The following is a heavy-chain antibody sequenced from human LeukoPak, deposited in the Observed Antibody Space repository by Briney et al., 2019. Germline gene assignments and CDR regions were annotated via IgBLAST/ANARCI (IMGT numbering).Heavy chain of an antibody. V-gene: IGHV3-53*01. Sequence: GGSLRLSCAASGFTSSSYWMSWVRQAPGKGLEWVSIIYSGGSTYYADSVKGRFTISRDNSKNTLYLQMNSLRAEDTAVYYCASGSGSYRTPYYYMDVWGKGTTVTVSS. CDR1: GFTSSSYW. J-gene: IGHJ6*03. CDR3: ASGSGSYRTPYYYMDV. D-gene: IGHD3-10*01. CDR2: IYSGGST.